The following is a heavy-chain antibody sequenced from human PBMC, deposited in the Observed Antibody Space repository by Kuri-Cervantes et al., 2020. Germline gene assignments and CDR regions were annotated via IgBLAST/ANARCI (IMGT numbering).Heavy chain of an antibody. CDR3: ARDLRPIVAPLNYYYGMDV. D-gene: IGHD5-12*01. V-gene: IGHV1-46*01. CDR2: INPSGGST. CDR1: GYTFTSYY. J-gene: IGHJ6*02. Sequence: ASVKVSCKASGYTFTSYYMHWVRQAPGQGLEWMGIINPSGGSTGYAQKFQGRVTMTRDTSTSTVYMELSSLRSEDTAVYYCARDLRPIVAPLNYYYGMDVWGQGTTVTVSS.